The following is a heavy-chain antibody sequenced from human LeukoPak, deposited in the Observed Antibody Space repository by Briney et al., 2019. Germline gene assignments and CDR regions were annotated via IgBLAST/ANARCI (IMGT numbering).Heavy chain of an antibody. CDR2: IYYSGTT. J-gene: IGHJ4*02. CDR1: GAPISGYY. V-gene: IGHV4-59*08. D-gene: IGHD3-16*01. CDR3: ARNMYRTVMD. Sequence: PSETLSLTCTVSGAPISGYYWSWIRQPPGKGLEWIGHIYYSGTTNYNPSLKSRVTVSVDTSKNQFSLNLTSVTAADTAVYYCARNMYRTVMDWGQGTLVTVSS.